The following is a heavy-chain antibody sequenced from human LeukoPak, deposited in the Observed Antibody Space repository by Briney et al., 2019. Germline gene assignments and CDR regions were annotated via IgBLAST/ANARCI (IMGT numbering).Heavy chain of an antibody. CDR2: INPDGSTT. CDR3: ARAETGSFGMDV. J-gene: IGHJ6*02. Sequence: GGSLRLSCAASGFTFSRYWIHWVRQAPGRGLEWVSRINPDGSTTTYADSVKGRFTISRDNAKNTVYLQMNSLRAEDTAVYYCARAETGSFGMDVWGQGTTVTVSS. D-gene: IGHD3-9*01. CDR1: GFTFSRYW. V-gene: IGHV3-74*01.